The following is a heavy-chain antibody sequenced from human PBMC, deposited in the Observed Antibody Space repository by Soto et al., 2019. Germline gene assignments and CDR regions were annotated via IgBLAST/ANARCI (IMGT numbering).Heavy chain of an antibody. CDR3: AKGPGIVGANTDDY. CDR1: GFTFSSYG. D-gene: IGHD1-26*01. V-gene: IGHV3-30*18. J-gene: IGHJ4*02. Sequence: QVQLVESGGGVVQPGRSLRLSCAASGFTFSSYGMHWVRQAPGKGLEWVAVISYDGSNKYYADSVKGRFTISRDNSKNTLDLQMNSLRAEDKAVYYCAKGPGIVGANTDDYWGPGTLVTVSS. CDR2: ISYDGSNK.